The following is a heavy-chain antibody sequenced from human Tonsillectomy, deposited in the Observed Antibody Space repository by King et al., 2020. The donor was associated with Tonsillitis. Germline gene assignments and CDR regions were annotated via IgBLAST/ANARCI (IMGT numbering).Heavy chain of an antibody. Sequence: VQLVQSGGGVIQSGGSLRLSCAASGFRFRSYGMHWVRQAPGEGLEWLAFIRYVDNVFYTDSVKGQFTISRDNSNNVLYLQMNSLRVDDTAVYYCASEVVETGSTFDSWGQGTLVNVSS. CDR3: ASEVVETGSTFDS. CDR1: GFRFRSYG. J-gene: IGHJ4*02. D-gene: IGHD2-21*02. V-gene: IGHV3-30*02. CDR2: IRYVDNV.